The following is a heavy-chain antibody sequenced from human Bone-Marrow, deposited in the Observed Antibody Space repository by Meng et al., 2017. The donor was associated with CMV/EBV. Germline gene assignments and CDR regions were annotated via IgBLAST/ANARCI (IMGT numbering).Heavy chain of an antibody. CDR3: ARARGCSSTSCYTRSWFDP. CDR1: SFTGYS. J-gene: IGHJ5*02. V-gene: IGHV4-34*01. CDR2: VYPGGGA. D-gene: IGHD2-2*02. Sequence: SFTGYSWTWIRQAPGKGLEWIGDVYPGGGANNSPSLKSRFTISGDTSKNQFSLKLSSVTAADTAVYYCARARGCSSTSCYTRSWFDPWGQGTLVTVSS.